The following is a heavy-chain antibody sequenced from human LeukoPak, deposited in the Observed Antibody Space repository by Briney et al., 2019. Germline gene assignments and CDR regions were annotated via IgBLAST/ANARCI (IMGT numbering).Heavy chain of an antibody. CDR2: IKQDGSEK. J-gene: IGHJ4*02. CDR3: ARDASVYYYDSSGYYPDY. CDR1: GFTFSSYA. V-gene: IGHV3-7*01. Sequence: GGSLRLSCAASGFTFSSYAMSWVRQAPGKGLEWVANIKQDGSEKYYVDSVKGRFTISRDNAKNSLYLQMNSLRAEDTAVYYCARDASVYYYDSSGYYPDYWGQGTLVTVSS. D-gene: IGHD3-22*01.